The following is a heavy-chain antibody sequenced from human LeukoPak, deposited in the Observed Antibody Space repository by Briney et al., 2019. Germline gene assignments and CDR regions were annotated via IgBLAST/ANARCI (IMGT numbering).Heavy chain of an antibody. CDR3: AREHCSSTTCYFED. V-gene: IGHV3-20*04. CDR1: GVALEVIG. D-gene: IGHD2-2*01. CDR2: ISCNGANT. J-gene: IGHJ4*02. Sequence: GGSLRLSCVASGVALEVIGLRLVRQVPGRGLEWVARISCNGANTGYADSVKGRFTISRDKAENSLFLQMNSLTAHGTATYYCAREHCSSTTCYFEDWGQGTLVTVSS.